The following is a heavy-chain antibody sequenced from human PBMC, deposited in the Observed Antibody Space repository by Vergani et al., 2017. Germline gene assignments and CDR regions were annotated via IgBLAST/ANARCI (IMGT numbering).Heavy chain of an antibody. D-gene: IGHD3-22*01. CDR1: GFTFSSYS. CDR3: ASKNYYDSSGYYNRFDY. J-gene: IGHJ4*02. CDR2: ISSSSSTI. V-gene: IGHV3-48*02. Sequence: VQLVESGGGLVQPGGSLRLSCAASGFTFSSYSMNWVRQAPGKGLEWVSYISSSSSTIYYADSVKGRFTISRDNAKNSLYLQMNSLRDEDTAVYYCASKNYYDSSGYYNRFDYWGQGTLVTVSS.